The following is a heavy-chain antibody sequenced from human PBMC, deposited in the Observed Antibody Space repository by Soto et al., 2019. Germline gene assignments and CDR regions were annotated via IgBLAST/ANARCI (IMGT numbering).Heavy chain of an antibody. J-gene: IGHJ5*02. Sequence: QITLKESGPTLVKPTQTLTLTCTFSGFSLTTRGVGVGWIRQPPGKPLEWLALIYWDDDKRYSPSLKSRLTTTTDTSNNQVVLTMTKMDRANTATYVCSYRTTTVTWWFDPWSQLTLVTVCS. V-gene: IGHV2-5*02. D-gene: IGHD4-17*01. CDR1: GFSLTTRGVG. CDR2: IYWDDDK. CDR3: SYRTTTVTWWFDP.